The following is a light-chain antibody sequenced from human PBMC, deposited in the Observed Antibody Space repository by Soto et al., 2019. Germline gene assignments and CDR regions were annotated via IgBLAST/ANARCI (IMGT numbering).Light chain of an antibody. CDR1: QSVTSY. Sequence: EIVLTQSPATLSLSPGDRATLSCRASQSVTSYLAWYQQKPGQAPRLLIYDASNRATGIPARFSGSGSGTDFTLTISSLEPEDFAVYYCQQHYSWPLTFGGGTKVEIK. CDR3: QQHYSWPLT. CDR2: DAS. J-gene: IGKJ4*01. V-gene: IGKV3-11*01.